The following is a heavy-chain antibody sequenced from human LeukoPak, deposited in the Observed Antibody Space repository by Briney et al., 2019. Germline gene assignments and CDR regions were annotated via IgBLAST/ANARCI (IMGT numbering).Heavy chain of an antibody. CDR3: ARGGWYSSGYCGPRGPPAL. J-gene: IGHJ4*02. CDR1: GGSISSYY. Sequence: PSETLSLTCTVSGGSISSYYWSWIRQPPGKGLEWIGYIYYSGSTNYNPSLKSRVTISVDTSKNQFSLKLSSVTAADTAVYYCARGGWYSSGYCGPRGPPALWGQGTLVTVSS. D-gene: IGHD3-22*01. V-gene: IGHV4-59*01. CDR2: IYYSGST.